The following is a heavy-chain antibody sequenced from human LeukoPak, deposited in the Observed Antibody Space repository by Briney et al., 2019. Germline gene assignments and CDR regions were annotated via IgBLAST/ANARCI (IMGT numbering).Heavy chain of an antibody. CDR3: ARDRVAVAGTSYYYYYYMDV. V-gene: IGHV1-18*01. D-gene: IGHD6-19*01. CDR2: ISAYNGNT. Sequence: ASVKVSCKASGYTFTSYGISWVRQAPGQGLEWMGWISAYNGNTNYAQKLQGRVTMTTDTSTSTAYMELRSLRSDDTAVYYWARDRVAVAGTSYYYYYYMDVWGKGTTVTVSS. CDR1: GYTFTSYG. J-gene: IGHJ6*03.